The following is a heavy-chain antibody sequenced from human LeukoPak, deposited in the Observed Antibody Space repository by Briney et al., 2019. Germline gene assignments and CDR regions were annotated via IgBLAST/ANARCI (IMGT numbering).Heavy chain of an antibody. J-gene: IGHJ6*03. D-gene: IGHD3-10*01. Sequence: GGSLRLSCAASGFTFSSYWMHWVRQAPGKGLVWVSRINSDGSSTSYADSVKGRFTISRDNAKNTLYLQMNNLRAEDTAVYYCARLSAYYYGSYFYYYMDVWGKGTTVTVSS. CDR3: ARLSAYYYGSYFYYYMDV. CDR1: GFTFSSYW. CDR2: INSDGSST. V-gene: IGHV3-74*01.